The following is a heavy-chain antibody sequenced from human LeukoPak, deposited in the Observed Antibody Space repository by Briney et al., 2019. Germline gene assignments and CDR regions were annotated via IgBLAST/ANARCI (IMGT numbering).Heavy chain of an antibody. CDR3: ARTRKNMIVVVIRPGYYLDY. J-gene: IGHJ4*02. V-gene: IGHV4-39*01. CDR2: IYYSGST. Sequence: PSETLSLTCTVSGGSISSSSYYWGWIRQPPGKGLEWIGSIYYSGSTYYNPSLKSRVTISVDTSKNQFSLKLSSVTAADTAVYYCARTRKNMIVVVIRPGYYLDYWGQGTLVTVSS. D-gene: IGHD3-22*01. CDR1: GGSISSSSYY.